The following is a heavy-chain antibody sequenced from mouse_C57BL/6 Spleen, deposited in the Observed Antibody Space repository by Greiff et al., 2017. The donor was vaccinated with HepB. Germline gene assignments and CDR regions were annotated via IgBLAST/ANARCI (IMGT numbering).Heavy chain of an antibody. V-gene: IGHV1-53*01. CDR1: VYTFTSYW. CDR2: INPSNGGT. CDR3: AREDSSGSAWFAY. Sequence: QVQLQQPGTELVKPGASVKLSCKASVYTFTSYWMHWVKQRPGQGLEWIGNINPSNGGTNYNEKFKSKATLTVDKSSSTAYMQLSSLTSEDSAVYYCAREDSSGSAWFAYWGQGTLVTVSA. J-gene: IGHJ3*01. D-gene: IGHD3-2*02.